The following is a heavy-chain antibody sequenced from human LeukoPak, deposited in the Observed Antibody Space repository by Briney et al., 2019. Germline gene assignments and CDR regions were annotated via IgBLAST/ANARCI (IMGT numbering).Heavy chain of an antibody. Sequence: GGSLRLSCAASGFTFSSYSMNWVRQAPGKGLEWVSSISSSSSYIYYADSVKGRFTISRDNAKNPLYLQMNSLRAEDTAVYYCARDSLPLPAAEFDYWGQGTLVTVSS. CDR1: GFTFSSYS. V-gene: IGHV3-21*01. D-gene: IGHD2-2*01. CDR3: ARDSLPLPAAEFDY. J-gene: IGHJ4*02. CDR2: ISSSSSYI.